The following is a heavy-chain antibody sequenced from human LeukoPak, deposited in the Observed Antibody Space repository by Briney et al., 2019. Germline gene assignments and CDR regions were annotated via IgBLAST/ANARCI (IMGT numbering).Heavy chain of an antibody. CDR1: GYTFTSYA. V-gene: IGHV1-3*01. Sequence: ASVKVSCKASGYTFTSYAMHWVRQAPGQRLEWMGWINAGNGNTKYSQKFQGRVTITRGTSTSTAYMELRSLRSDDTAVYYCARGDSSSAGYYYYMDVWGKGTTVTVSS. D-gene: IGHD6-6*01. CDR3: ARGDSSSAGYYYYMDV. CDR2: INAGNGNT. J-gene: IGHJ6*03.